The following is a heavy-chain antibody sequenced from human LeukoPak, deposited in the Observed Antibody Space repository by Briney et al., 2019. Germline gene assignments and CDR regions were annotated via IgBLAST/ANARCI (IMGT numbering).Heavy chain of an antibody. CDR2: ISGSGGST. V-gene: IGHV3-23*01. D-gene: IGHD6-13*01. CDR1: GFTFTSYA. J-gene: IGHJ4*02. Sequence: PGGSLRLSCAASGFTFTSYAMSWVRQAPGKGLEWVSGISGSGGSTYYADSVKGRFTISRDNSKSTLYLQMNSLRAEDTAVYYCARSLRYSSDYWGQGTLVTVSS. CDR3: ARSLRYSSDY.